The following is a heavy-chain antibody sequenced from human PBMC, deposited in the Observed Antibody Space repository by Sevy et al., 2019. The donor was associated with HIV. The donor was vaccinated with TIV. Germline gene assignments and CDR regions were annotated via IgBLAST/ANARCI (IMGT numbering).Heavy chain of an antibody. V-gene: IGHV1-2*06. J-gene: IGHJ4*02. CDR1: GYTFTGYY. D-gene: IGHD6-13*01. CDR3: ARDFESSSSIPFDY. Sequence: ASVKVSCKASGYTFTGYYIHWVRQAPGQGLEWMGRINPNSGGTNYAQRFQGRVTMTRETSISTAYMELSRLRSDDTAVYYCARDFESSSSIPFDYWGQGTLVTVSS. CDR2: INPNSGGT.